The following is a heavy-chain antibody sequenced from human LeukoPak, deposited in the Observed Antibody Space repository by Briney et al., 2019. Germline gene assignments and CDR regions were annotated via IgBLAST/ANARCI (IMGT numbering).Heavy chain of an antibody. Sequence: GASVKVSCKASGGTFSSYTISWVRQAPGQGLEWMVGIIPILCIANYAQKFQGRVTITADKSTSTAYMELSSLRSEDTAVYCCTRSLYCGGDCYSNWFDGRGQRTLVTAS. V-gene: IGHV1-69*10. CDR3: TRSLYCGGDCYSNWFDG. CDR2: IIPILCIA. J-gene: IGHJ5*02. D-gene: IGHD2-21*02. CDR1: GGTFSSYT.